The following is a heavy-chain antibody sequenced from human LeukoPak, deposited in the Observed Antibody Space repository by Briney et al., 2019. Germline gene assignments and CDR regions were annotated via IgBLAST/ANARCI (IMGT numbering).Heavy chain of an antibody. CDR1: GFTFSSYW. J-gene: IGHJ6*03. V-gene: IGHV3-74*01. D-gene: IGHD5-24*01. CDR3: AREGLYPDGYNYYYYYYMDV. Sequence: GGSLRLSCAASGFTFSSYWMHWVRQAPGKGLVWVSRINSDGSSTSYADSVKGRFTTSRDNAKNTLYLQMNSLRAEDTAVYYCAREGLYPDGYNYYYYYYMDVWGKGTTVTISS. CDR2: INSDGSST.